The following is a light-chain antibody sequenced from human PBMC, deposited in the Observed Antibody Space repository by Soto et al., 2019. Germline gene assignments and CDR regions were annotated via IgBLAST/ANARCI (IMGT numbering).Light chain of an antibody. J-gene: IGKJ1*01. CDR2: GAS. V-gene: IGKV3-15*01. CDR1: QSVSTN. CDR3: LQHNSWPRT. Sequence: EIVMTQSPATLSVSPGERATLSCRASQSVSTNLAWYQQKPGQAPRLLIFGASTRATDVPARFSGSGSGTEFTLTISSLQSEDFVVYYCLQHNSWPRTFGQGTRLEV.